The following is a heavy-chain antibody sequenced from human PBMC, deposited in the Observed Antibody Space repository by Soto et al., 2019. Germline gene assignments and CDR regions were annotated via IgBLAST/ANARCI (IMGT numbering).Heavy chain of an antibody. J-gene: IGHJ6*02. CDR3: ASSYYYYDSSGYYYYYYGMDV. CDR2: IIPILGIA. Sequence: SVKVSCKASGGTFSSYTISWVRQAPGQGLEWMGRIIPILGIANYAQKFQGRVTITADKSTSTAYMELSSLRSEDTAVYYCASSYYYYDSSGYYYYYYGMDVWGQGTTVTVSS. V-gene: IGHV1-69*02. D-gene: IGHD3-22*01. CDR1: GGTFSSYT.